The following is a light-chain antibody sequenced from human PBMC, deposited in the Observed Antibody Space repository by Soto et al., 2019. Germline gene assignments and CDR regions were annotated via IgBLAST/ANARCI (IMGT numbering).Light chain of an antibody. J-gene: IGKJ5*01. Sequence: EIVLTQSPGTLSLSPGERATLSCRASQSVSSTYLVWYQQKLGQAPRLLIYGASTRATGIPDRFSGSGSGTDFTLTITRLEPEDFAVYYCQQYGNSPPFTFGQGTRLEIK. CDR1: QSVSSTY. CDR3: QQYGNSPPFT. V-gene: IGKV3-20*01. CDR2: GAS.